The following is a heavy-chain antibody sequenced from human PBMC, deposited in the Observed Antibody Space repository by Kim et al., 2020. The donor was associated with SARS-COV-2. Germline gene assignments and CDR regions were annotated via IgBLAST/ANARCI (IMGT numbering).Heavy chain of an antibody. CDR3: AKDISGYSGYDFDYYYYGMDL. D-gene: IGHD5-12*01. Sequence: GGSLRLSCAASGFTFDDYAMHWVRQAPGKGLEWVSLISGDGGSTYYADSVKGRFTISRDNSKNSLYLQMNSLRTEDTALYYCAKDISGYSGYDFDYYYYGMDLWGQGTTVTVSS. CDR2: ISGDGGST. J-gene: IGHJ6*02. V-gene: IGHV3-43*02. CDR1: GFTFDDYA.